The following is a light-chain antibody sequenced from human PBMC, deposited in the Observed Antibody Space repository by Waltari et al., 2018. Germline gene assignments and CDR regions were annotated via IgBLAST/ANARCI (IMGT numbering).Light chain of an antibody. CDR2: GAS. J-gene: IGKJ2*01. V-gene: IGKV3-15*01. CDR1: QSVSSN. Sequence: EIVMTQSPATLSVSPGERVTLSCRASQSVSSNLAWYQQKPGQAPRHLIYGASTRATGIPARFSGSGSGTEFTLTISSMQSEDFAVYYCQQYNNWPPYTFGQGTKLEIK. CDR3: QQYNNWPPYT.